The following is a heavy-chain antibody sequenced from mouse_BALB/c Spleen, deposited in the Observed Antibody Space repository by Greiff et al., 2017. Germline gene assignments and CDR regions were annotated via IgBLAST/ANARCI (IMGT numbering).Heavy chain of an antibody. D-gene: IGHD1-1*01. CDR2: ISSGGST. CDR3: ARGRDYGSTGFAY. V-gene: IGHV5-6-5*01. Sequence: EVKVVESGGGLVKPGGSLKLSCAASGFTFSSYAMSWVRQTPEKRLEWVASISSGGSTYYPDSVKGRFTISRDNARNILYLQMSSLRSEDTAMYYCARGRDYGSTGFAYWGQGTLVTVSA. CDR1: GFTFSSYA. J-gene: IGHJ3*01.